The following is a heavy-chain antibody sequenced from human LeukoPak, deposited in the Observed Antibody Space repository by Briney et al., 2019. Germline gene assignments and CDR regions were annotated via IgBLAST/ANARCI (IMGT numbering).Heavy chain of an antibody. CDR1: GGTFSSYA. CDR3: ARDRYYYDSSGYYYLYYFDY. J-gene: IGHJ4*02. D-gene: IGHD3-22*01. V-gene: IGHV1-69*06. CDR2: IIPIFGTA. Sequence: AASVKVSCKASGGTFSSYAISWVRQAPGQGLDWMGRIIPIFGTANYAQKFQGRVTITADKSTSTAYMELSSLRSEDTAVYYCARDRYYYDSSGYYYLYYFDYWGQGTLVTVSS.